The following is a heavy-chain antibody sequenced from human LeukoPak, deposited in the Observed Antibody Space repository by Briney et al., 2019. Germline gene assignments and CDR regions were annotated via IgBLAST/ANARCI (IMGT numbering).Heavy chain of an antibody. CDR2: ISSSSSHM. J-gene: IGHJ3*01. CDR1: GFSFISYS. D-gene: IGHD3-22*01. V-gene: IGHV3-21*01. Sequence: GGSLRLSCAASGFSFISYSMNWVRQTPGKGLEWVSSISSSSSHMYYADSVKGRFIISRDNARNSVYLQMNSLRAEDTAVYYCAREMSGYYPDASDLWGQGTMVTVSS. CDR3: AREMSGYYPDASDL.